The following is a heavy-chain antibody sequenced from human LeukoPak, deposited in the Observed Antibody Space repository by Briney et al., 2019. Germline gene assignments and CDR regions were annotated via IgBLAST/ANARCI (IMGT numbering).Heavy chain of an antibody. J-gene: IGHJ3*02. CDR1: GFMFNGYW. Sequence: GGSLRLSCAGSGFMFNGYWMQWVRQVPGKGLVWVARISDDGRRTTYADFVKGRFTISRDNAKNSLYLQMNSLRAEDTAVYYCARDLPLAVGDAFDIWGRGTMVTVSS. CDR2: ISDDGRRT. D-gene: IGHD6-19*01. V-gene: IGHV3-74*01. CDR3: ARDLPLAVGDAFDI.